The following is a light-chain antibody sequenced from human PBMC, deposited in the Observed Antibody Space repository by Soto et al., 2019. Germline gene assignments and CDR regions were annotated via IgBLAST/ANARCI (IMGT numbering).Light chain of an antibody. V-gene: IGLV1-44*01. CDR2: RTN. Sequence: QLVLTQPPSASGTPGQRVSITCSGSSSNIGSNIVNWYQQLPGRAPKLLIYRTNQRTSGVPDRFSASKSGTSASLAISGLQSEDEADYYCEAWDDSLIGVLFGGGTKLTVL. J-gene: IGLJ2*01. CDR1: SSNIGSNI. CDR3: EAWDDSLIGVL.